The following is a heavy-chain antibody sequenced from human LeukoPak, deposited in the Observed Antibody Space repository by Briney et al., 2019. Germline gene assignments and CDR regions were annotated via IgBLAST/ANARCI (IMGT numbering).Heavy chain of an antibody. CDR3: ARDPDVYFDY. J-gene: IGHJ4*02. CDR1: GGSISSGSYY. V-gene: IGHV4-61*02. CDR2: IYTSGST. Sequence: PSETLSLTCTVSGGSISSGSYYWSWIRQPAGKGLEWIGRIYTSGSTNYNPSLKSRVTISVDTSKNQFPLKLSSVTAADTAVYYCARDPDVYFDYWGQGTLVTVSS.